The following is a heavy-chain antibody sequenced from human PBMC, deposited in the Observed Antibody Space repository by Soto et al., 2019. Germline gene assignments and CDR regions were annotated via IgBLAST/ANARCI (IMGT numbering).Heavy chain of an antibody. V-gene: IGHV1-69*13. D-gene: IGHD3-22*01. CDR2: IIPIFGTA. J-gene: IGHJ4*02. CDR1: GGTFSSYA. Sequence: GASVKGSCKASGGTFSSYAISWVRQAPGQGLEWMGGIIPIFGTANYAQKFQGRVTITADESTSTAYMELSSLRSEDTAVYYCARVLDSDPYYFDYWGQGTLVTVSS. CDR3: ARVLDSDPYYFDY.